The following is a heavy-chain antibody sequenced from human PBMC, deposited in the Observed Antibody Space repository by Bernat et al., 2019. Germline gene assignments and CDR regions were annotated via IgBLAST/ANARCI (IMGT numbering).Heavy chain of an antibody. Sequence: EVQLVESGGGLVKPGGSLRLSCAASGFTFSSAWMNWVRQAPGKGLEWVGRIKSKADGGTTDYAAPVKGRFTISRDDSKNTLYLQMNSLKTEYTAVYYCTADDSAVILPFDYWGQGTLVTVSS. CDR2: IKSKADGGTT. CDR3: TADDSAVILPFDY. J-gene: IGHJ4*02. V-gene: IGHV3-15*07. CDR1: GFTFSSAW. D-gene: IGHD2/OR15-2a*01.